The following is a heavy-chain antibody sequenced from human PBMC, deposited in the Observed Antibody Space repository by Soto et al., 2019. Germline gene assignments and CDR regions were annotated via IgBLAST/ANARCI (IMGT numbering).Heavy chain of an antibody. CDR3: AKDARLRYY. V-gene: IGHV3-23*01. D-gene: IGHD4-17*01. CDR1: GFMFSDYA. J-gene: IGHJ4*02. CDR2: VSGSGGRK. Sequence: GGSLRLSCSASGFMFSDYAMHWVRQAPGKGLEWVSAVSGSGGRKYYAASVKGRFTISRDNSKNTLYLQMNSLRAEDTAVYYCAKDARLRYYWGQGTLVTVSS.